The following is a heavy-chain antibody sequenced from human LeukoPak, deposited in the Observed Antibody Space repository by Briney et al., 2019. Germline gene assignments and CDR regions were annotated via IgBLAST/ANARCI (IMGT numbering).Heavy chain of an antibody. J-gene: IGHJ4*02. D-gene: IGHD4-17*01. V-gene: IGHV3-48*03. Sequence: GGSLRLSCAASGFIFSSYEMNWVRQAPGKGLEWVSYISSSDSTISYADSVRGRFTISRDNAENPLYLQMNSLRAEDTAVYYCARDNDYGDPDYWGQGTLVTVSS. CDR3: ARDNDYGDPDY. CDR2: ISSSDSTI. CDR1: GFIFSSYE.